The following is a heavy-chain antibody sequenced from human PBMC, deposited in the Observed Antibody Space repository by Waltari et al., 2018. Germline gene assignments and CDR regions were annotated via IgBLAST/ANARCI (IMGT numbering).Heavy chain of an antibody. J-gene: IGHJ6*03. D-gene: IGHD2-15*01. Sequence: QVQLQESGPGLVKPSQTLSLTCTVSGGSISSGGYYWSWIRQHPGKGLEWIGYIYDSGSTYYNPSLKSRVTISVDTSKNQFSLKLSSVTAADTAVYYCARVVAKGAPYYYMDVWGKGTTVTVSS. CDR1: GGSISSGGYY. V-gene: IGHV4-31*03. CDR3: ARVVAKGAPYYYMDV. CDR2: IYDSGST.